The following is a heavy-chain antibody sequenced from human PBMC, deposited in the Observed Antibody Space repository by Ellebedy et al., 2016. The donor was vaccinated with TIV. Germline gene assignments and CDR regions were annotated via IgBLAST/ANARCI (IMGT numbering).Heavy chain of an antibody. Sequence: PGGSLRLSCKGSGYSFTNFWIGWVRQMPGKGLEWMGIIYPSDSDTRYSPSFQGQVTFSADKTISTAYLQWSSLRASDTAMYYCARLSYDTSGPPPNWYFDLWGRGTLVTVSS. V-gene: IGHV5-51*01. CDR2: IYPSDSDT. CDR1: GYSFTNFW. CDR3: ARLSYDTSGPPPNWYFDL. J-gene: IGHJ2*01. D-gene: IGHD3-22*01.